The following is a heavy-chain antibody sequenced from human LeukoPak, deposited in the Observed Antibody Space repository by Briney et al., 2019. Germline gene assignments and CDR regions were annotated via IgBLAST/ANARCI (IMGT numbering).Heavy chain of an antibody. CDR1: GFTFSSYE. CDR3: AREGDVPNWNDGYYFDH. V-gene: IGHV3-48*03. Sequence: PGGSLRLSYAASGFTFSSYEMTWVRQAPGKGLEWLSYISGSGFAIYYADSVKGRFTISRDNAKNSLYLQMSSLRAEDTAVYYCAREGDVPNWNDGYYFDHWGQGTLVTVSS. D-gene: IGHD1-20*01. CDR2: ISGSGFAI. J-gene: IGHJ4*02.